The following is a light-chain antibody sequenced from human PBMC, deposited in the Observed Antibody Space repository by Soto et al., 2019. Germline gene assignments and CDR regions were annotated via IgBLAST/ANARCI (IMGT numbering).Light chain of an antibody. CDR1: QSVSSY. J-gene: IGKJ3*01. Sequence: EIVLTQSPATLSLSPGERATLSCRASQSVSSYLAWYQQRPGQSPGLLIYGASSRTTGVPDRFSGSGSGTDFTLTISRLEPEDFAVYYCQHYRSAPFTFGPGTKVDIK. CDR2: GAS. CDR3: QHYRSAPFT. V-gene: IGKV3-20*01.